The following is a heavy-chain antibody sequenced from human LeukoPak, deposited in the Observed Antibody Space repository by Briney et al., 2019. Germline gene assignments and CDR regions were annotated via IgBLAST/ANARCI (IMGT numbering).Heavy chain of an antibody. Sequence: ASVKVSCKASGGTFSSYAISWVRQAPGQGLERMGGIIPIFGTANYAQKFQGRVTITTDESTSTAYMELSSLRSEDTAVYYCARAELNPPRFYYYYMDVWGKGTTVTVSS. CDR2: IIPIFGTA. V-gene: IGHV1-69*05. D-gene: IGHD3-10*01. J-gene: IGHJ6*03. CDR1: GGTFSSYA. CDR3: ARAELNPPRFYYYYMDV.